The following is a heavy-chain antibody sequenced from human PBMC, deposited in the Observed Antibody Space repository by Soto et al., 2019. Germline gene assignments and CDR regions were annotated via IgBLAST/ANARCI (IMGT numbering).Heavy chain of an antibody. CDR3: VREERLEAPQHDY. Sequence: SETLSLTCTVSGGSIKISDYHWSWTRQSPAKGLEWIGYIHNSGTSFYNPSLRGRVTVTLETSRSQFSLTLASVTAADTAVYYCVREERLEAPQHDYWGQGSXVTVSS. J-gene: IGHJ4*02. CDR1: GGSIKISDYH. V-gene: IGHV4-30-4*01. CDR2: IHNSGTS. D-gene: IGHD4-17*01.